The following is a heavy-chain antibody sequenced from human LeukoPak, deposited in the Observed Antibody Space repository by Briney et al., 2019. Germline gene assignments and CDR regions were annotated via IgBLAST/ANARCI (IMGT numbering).Heavy chain of an antibody. CDR3: AKPFRYGDYGNWFDP. D-gene: IGHD4-17*01. J-gene: IGHJ5*02. Sequence: PGGSLRLSCAASGFTFSSYGMHWVRQAPGKGLEWVAVISYDGSNKYYADSVKGRFTISRDNSKNTLYLQMNSLRAEDTAVYYCAKPFRYGDYGNWFDPWGQGTLVTVSS. V-gene: IGHV3-30*18. CDR2: ISYDGSNK. CDR1: GFTFSSYG.